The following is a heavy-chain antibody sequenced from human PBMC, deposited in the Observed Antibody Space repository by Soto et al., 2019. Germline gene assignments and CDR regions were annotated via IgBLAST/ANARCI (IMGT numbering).Heavy chain of an antibody. D-gene: IGHD6-13*01. J-gene: IGHJ4*02. CDR1: GGSISSNY. Sequence: SETLSLTCTVSGGSISSNYWTWIRQPPEKGLEWIGYVYNSGSTNYNPSLKSRVTISEDTSKSQFSLKVNSMTAADTAVYYCARYRREAVAGYTLDNWGQGILVTVSS. CDR3: ARYRREAVAGYTLDN. CDR2: VYNSGST. V-gene: IGHV4-59*01.